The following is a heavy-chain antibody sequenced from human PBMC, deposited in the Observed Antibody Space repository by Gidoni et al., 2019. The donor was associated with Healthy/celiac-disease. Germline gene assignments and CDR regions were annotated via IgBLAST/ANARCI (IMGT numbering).Heavy chain of an antibody. J-gene: IGHJ4*02. Sequence: QVQLVQSGAEVQKPGASVKVSCKASGYTFTSYGISWVRQAPGQGLEWMGWISPYNGNKNKAQKLQGRVTWTTETSTSTAYMELRSLRPDYTAVYYCARDPRGVWQLVGTQRYFDYWGQGTLVTVSS. D-gene: IGHD6-6*01. CDR1: GYTFTSYG. CDR3: ARDPRGVWQLVGTQRYFDY. CDR2: ISPYNGNK. V-gene: IGHV1-18*01.